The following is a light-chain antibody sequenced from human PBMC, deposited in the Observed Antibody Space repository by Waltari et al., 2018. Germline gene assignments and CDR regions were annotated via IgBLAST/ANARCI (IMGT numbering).Light chain of an antibody. J-gene: IGKJ4*01. Sequence: EVVLTQSPATLSLSPGERATLSCRASQSVSSYLVWYQQKPGQAPRLLISDASNRATGIPARFSGGGSGTDFTLTISSLEPEDSAVYYCQQRNTWPTVTFGGGTKVEIK. CDR2: DAS. CDR1: QSVSSY. V-gene: IGKV3-11*01. CDR3: QQRNTWPTVT.